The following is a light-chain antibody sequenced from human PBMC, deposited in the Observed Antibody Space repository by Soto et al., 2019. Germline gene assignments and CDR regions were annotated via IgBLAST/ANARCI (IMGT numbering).Light chain of an antibody. V-gene: IGLV2-14*01. CDR3: ISYTSSSTPYV. CDR2: DVT. CDR1: SSDVGGYNY. Sequence: QSALTQPASVSGSPGQSITISCTGTSSDVGGYNYVSWYQQHPGKAPRLMIYDVTYRPSGVSNRFSGSKSGNTASLTISGIQAEDEADYYCISYTSSSTPYVFGTGTKLTVL. J-gene: IGLJ1*01.